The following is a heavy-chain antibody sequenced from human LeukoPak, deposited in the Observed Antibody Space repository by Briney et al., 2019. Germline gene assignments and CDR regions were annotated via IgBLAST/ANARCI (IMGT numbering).Heavy chain of an antibody. CDR3: ARGGGYYSMDV. J-gene: IGHJ6*02. Sequence: GGSLRLSCAASGFTFSSYSMNWVRQAPGKGLEWVSYINSGGSAIYYADSVKGRFTISRDNTKNSLYLQMTSLRAEDTAVYYCARGGGYYSMDVWGQGTTVTVSS. CDR1: GFTFSSYS. V-gene: IGHV3-48*04. CDR2: INSGGSAI. D-gene: IGHD5-12*01.